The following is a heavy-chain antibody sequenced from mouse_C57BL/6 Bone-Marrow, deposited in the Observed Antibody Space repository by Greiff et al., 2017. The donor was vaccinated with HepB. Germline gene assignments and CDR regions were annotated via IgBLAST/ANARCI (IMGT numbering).Heavy chain of an antibody. CDR1: GFNIKDDY. Sequence: EVQLQQSGAELVRPGASVKLSCTASGFNIKDDYMHWVKQRPEQGLEWIGWIDPENGDTEYASKFQGKATITADTSSNTAYLQLSSLTSEDTALYYCTTNYYGSSYFDYWGQGTTLTVSS. D-gene: IGHD1-1*01. CDR3: TTNYYGSSYFDY. J-gene: IGHJ2*01. V-gene: IGHV14-4*01. CDR2: IDPENGDT.